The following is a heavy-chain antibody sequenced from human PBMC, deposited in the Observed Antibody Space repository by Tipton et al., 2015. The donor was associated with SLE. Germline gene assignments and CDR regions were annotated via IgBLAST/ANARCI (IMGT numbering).Heavy chain of an antibody. V-gene: IGHV1-69*01. D-gene: IGHD3-3*01. J-gene: IGHJ4*02. Sequence: QSGAEVKKPGSSVKVSCKASGGTFSSYAISWVRQAPGQGLEWMGGIIPIFGTANYAQKFQGRVTITADESTSTAYMELSSLRSEDTAVYYCAGSLVRLRFLEWLFGWGQGTLVTVSS. CDR3: AGSLVRLRFLEWLFG. CDR2: IIPIFGTA. CDR1: GGTFSSYA.